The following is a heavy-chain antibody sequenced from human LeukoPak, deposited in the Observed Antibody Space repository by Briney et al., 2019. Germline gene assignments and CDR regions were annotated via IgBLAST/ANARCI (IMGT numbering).Heavy chain of an antibody. V-gene: IGHV3-20*04. D-gene: IGHD6-13*01. CDR3: ARGWSSSWYFY. CDR1: GFTFDDYG. CDR2: INWNGGST. J-gene: IGHJ4*02. Sequence: LSGGSLRLSCAASGFTFDDYGMSWVRQAPGKGLEWVSGINWNGGSTGYADSVKGRFTISRDNAKNSLYLQMNSLRAEDTALYYCARGWSSSWYFYWGQGTPVTVSS.